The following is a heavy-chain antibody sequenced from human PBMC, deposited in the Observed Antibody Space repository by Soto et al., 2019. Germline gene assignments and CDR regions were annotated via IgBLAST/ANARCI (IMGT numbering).Heavy chain of an antibody. CDR3: AKGWFRSIAVSGHFDF. CDR1: GFTFSSYA. V-gene: IGHV3-23*01. CDR2: ISGSGGST. J-gene: IGHJ4*02. Sequence: HPGGSLRLSCAASGFTFSSYAMSWVRQAPGKGLEWVSAISGSGGSTYYADSVKGRFTISRDNSKNTLYLQMNSLRAEDTAVYYCAKGWFRSIAVSGHFDFWGPGTLVTVSS. D-gene: IGHD6-19*01.